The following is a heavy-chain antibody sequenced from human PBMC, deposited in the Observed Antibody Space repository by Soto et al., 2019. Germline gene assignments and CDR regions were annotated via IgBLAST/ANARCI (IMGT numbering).Heavy chain of an antibody. CDR3: MMGQY. V-gene: IGHV3-7*04. CDR2: IKQDGSER. CDR1: GFIGSSCW. J-gene: IGHJ4*02. Sequence: DVQLVESGGDLVQPGGSLRLSCGASGFIGSSCWMSWVRQAPGKGLEWVANIKQDGSERHYVYSVEGRFTISRDTAKNSLYLQMNSLRAEDTAIYYCMMGQYWCQGTLVSVSS.